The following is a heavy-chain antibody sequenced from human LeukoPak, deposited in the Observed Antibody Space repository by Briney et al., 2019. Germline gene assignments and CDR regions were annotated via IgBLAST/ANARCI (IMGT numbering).Heavy chain of an antibody. Sequence: AGGSLRLSCAASGFTFSSYSMNWVRQAPGKGLEWVSSISSSSSYIYYADSVKGRFTISRDNAKNSLYLRMNSLRAEDTAVYYCASVEDDSSGYPYGMDVWGQGTTVTVSS. V-gene: IGHV3-21*01. CDR1: GFTFSSYS. D-gene: IGHD3-22*01. CDR2: ISSSSSYI. CDR3: ASVEDDSSGYPYGMDV. J-gene: IGHJ6*02.